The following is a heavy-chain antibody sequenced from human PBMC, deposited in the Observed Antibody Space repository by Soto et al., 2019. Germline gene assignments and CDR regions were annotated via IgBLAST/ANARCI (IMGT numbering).Heavy chain of an antibody. J-gene: IGHJ6*02. CDR3: AADYGDLLLGYYYGMDV. V-gene: IGHV1-58*02. CDR1: GFTFTSSA. CDR2: IVVGSGNT. D-gene: IGHD4-17*01. Sequence: SVKVSCKASGFTFTSSAMQWVRQARGQRLEWIGWIVVGSGNTNYAQKFQERVTITRDMSTSTAYMELSSLRSEDTAVYYCAADYGDLLLGYYYGMDVWGQGTTVTVSS.